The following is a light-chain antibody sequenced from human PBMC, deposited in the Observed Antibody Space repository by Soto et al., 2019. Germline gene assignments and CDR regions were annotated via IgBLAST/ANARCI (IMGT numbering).Light chain of an antibody. CDR3: QQFYHWHWK. J-gene: IGKJ1*01. V-gene: IGKV3-15*01. Sequence: EIVMTQSPATLSVSPGERATLSCRASQSVTNNLAWYQRKPGQAPRLLLYDASTRATGIPARFSGGGSGAEFTLTISSLQSEDFEIYYCQQFYHWHWKFGNGTKVDI. CDR2: DAS. CDR1: QSVTNN.